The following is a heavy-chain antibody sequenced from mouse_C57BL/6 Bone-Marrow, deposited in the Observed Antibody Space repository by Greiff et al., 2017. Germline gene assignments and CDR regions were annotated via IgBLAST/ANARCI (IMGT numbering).Heavy chain of an antibody. V-gene: IGHV1-18*01. Sequence: VQLQQSGPELVKPGASVKIPCKASGYTFTDYNMDWVKQSPGKSLEWIGDINPNNGGTISNQQFKGKATLTVDKSSSTAYMELRSLTSEDTAVYYCARGNGYYPYWYGDVWGTGTTVTVSS. CDR1: GYTFTDYN. CDR3: ARGNGYYPYWYGDV. CDR2: INPNNGGT. J-gene: IGHJ1*03. D-gene: IGHD2-3*01.